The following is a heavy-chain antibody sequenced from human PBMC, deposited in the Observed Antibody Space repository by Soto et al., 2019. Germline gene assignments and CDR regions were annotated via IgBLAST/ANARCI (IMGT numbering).Heavy chain of an antibody. CDR1: GFTFSSYG. V-gene: IGHV3-30*18. D-gene: IGHD6-19*01. Sequence: PGGSLRLSCAASGFTFSSYGMHWVRQAPGKGLEWVAVISYDGSNKYYADSVKGRFTISRDNSKNTLYLQMNSLRAEDTAVYYCAKDPSTQCLGLTIDYWGQGT. CDR3: AKDPSTQCLGLTIDY. CDR2: ISYDGSNK. J-gene: IGHJ4*02.